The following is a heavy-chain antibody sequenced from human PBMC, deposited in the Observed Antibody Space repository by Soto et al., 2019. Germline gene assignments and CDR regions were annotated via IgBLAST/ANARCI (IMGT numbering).Heavy chain of an antibody. V-gene: IGHV3-23*01. D-gene: IGHD2-15*01. Sequence: GGSLRLSCAASGFTFSSYAMSWVRQAPGKGLEWVSAISGSGGSTYYADSVKGRFTISRDNSKNTLYLQMNSLRAEDTAVYYCAGGVAATIKYYYYYMDVWGKGTTVTVSS. J-gene: IGHJ6*03. CDR3: AGGVAATIKYYYYYMDV. CDR2: ISGSGGST. CDR1: GFTFSSYA.